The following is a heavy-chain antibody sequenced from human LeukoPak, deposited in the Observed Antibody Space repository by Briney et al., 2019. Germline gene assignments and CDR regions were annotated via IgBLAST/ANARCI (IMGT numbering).Heavy chain of an antibody. CDR1: GGSFSGYY. V-gene: IGHV4-34*01. CDR3: ARVYDSSGYYWSD. CDR2: INHSGST. D-gene: IGHD3-22*01. Sequence: SETPSLTCAVYGGSFSGYYWSWIRQPPGKGLEWIGEINHSGSTNYNPSLKSRVTISVDTSKNQFSLKLSSVTAADTAVYYCARVYDSSGYYWSDWGQGTLVTVSS. J-gene: IGHJ4*02.